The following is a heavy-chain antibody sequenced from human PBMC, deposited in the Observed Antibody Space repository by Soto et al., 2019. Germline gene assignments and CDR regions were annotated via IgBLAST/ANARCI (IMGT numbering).Heavy chain of an antibody. CDR3: ARELFS. J-gene: IGHJ4*02. Sequence: EVQLVESGGGLAQPGGSLRLSCAASGFTFSSYWMHWVRQAPGKGLVWVSRINSDGSSTSYADSVKGRFTISRDNAKNTLDLKMNSVGAETTAVYSSARELFSGGQGTLVTVSS. V-gene: IGHV3-74*01. CDR1: GFTFSSYW. D-gene: IGHD2-21*01. CDR2: INSDGSST.